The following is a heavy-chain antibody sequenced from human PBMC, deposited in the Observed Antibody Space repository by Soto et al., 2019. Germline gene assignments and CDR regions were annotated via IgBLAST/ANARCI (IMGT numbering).Heavy chain of an antibody. D-gene: IGHD1-1*01. CDR1: GDSFSNSC. J-gene: IGHJ6*02. CDR3: ARQSTRTTDGMDV. Sequence: PGESLKISCQGSGDSFSNSCIGWVRQMPGKGLEWMGIIYPGDSDTRYSPSFQGQVTISADKSITTAYLQWSSLKASDTAMYYCARQSTRTTDGMDVWGQGTTVTVSS. V-gene: IGHV5-51*01. CDR2: IYPGDSDT.